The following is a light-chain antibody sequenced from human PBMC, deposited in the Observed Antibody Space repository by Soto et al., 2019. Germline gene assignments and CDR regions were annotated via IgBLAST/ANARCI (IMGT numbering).Light chain of an antibody. CDR1: QSVLYSPNNKNY. J-gene: IGKJ1*01. CDR3: QQYFSTPRT. V-gene: IGKV4-1*01. Sequence: DIVMTQSPDSLAVSLGERATIDCKSSQSVLYSPNNKNYLAWYQHKPGQPPKLLIYWASIRDSGVPDRFSGSGSGTDFTHTISSLQAEDVAVYYCQQYFSTPRTFGQGTKVEIK. CDR2: WAS.